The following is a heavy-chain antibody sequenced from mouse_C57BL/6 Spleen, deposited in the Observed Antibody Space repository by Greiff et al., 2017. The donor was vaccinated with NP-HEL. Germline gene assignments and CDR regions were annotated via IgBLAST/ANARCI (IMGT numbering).Heavy chain of an antibody. CDR2: ISSGSSTI. Sequence: EVKLMESGGGLVKPGGSLKLSCAASGFTFSDYGMHWVRQAPEKGLEWVAYISSGSSTIYYADTVKGRFTISRDNAKNTLFLQMTSLRSEDTAMYYCARPGLLLWFAYWGQGTLVTVSA. CDR3: ARPGLLLWFAY. J-gene: IGHJ3*01. V-gene: IGHV5-17*01. CDR1: GFTFSDYG. D-gene: IGHD2-3*01.